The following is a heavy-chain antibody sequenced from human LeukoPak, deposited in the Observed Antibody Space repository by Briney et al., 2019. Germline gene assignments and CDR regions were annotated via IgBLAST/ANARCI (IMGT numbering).Heavy chain of an antibody. CDR2: ISYDGSRS. V-gene: IGHV3-30*18. D-gene: IGHD2-21*01. J-gene: IGHJ4*02. CDR1: GFTFSINV. Sequence: GRSLRLSCAGSGFTFSINVMNWARQAPGKGLEWLAIISYDGSRSYYADSVEGRFSISRDDSKNTLYLQMNSPRAEDTAVYYCAKQGNVLVAVIDYWGQGTLVTVSS. CDR3: AKQGNVLVAVIDY.